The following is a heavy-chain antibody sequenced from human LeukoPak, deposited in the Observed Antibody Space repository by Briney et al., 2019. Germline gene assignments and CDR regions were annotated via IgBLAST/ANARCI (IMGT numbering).Heavy chain of an antibody. Sequence: PGGSLRLSCAASGFTFSSYAMSWVRQAPGKGLEWVSGINWNGGSTGYADSVKGRFTISRDNAKNSLYLQMNSLRAEDTALYYCARAYSGSYYDYWGQGTLVTVSS. CDR1: GFTFSSYA. CDR2: INWNGGST. J-gene: IGHJ4*02. D-gene: IGHD1-26*01. CDR3: ARAYSGSYYDY. V-gene: IGHV3-20*04.